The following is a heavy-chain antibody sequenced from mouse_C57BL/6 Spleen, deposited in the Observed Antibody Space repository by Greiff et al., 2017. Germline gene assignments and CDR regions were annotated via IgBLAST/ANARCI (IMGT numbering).Heavy chain of an antibody. V-gene: IGHV1-61*01. CDR3: ARPHDGYYYFDY. CDR2: IYPSDSET. D-gene: IGHD2-3*01. J-gene: IGHJ2*01. Sequence: QVQLQQPGAELVRPGSSVKLSCKASGYTFTSYWMDWVKQRPGQGLEWIGNIYPSDSETHYNQKFKDKATLTVDKSSSTAYMQLSSLTSEDSAVYYCARPHDGYYYFDYWGQGTTLTVSS. CDR1: GYTFTSYW.